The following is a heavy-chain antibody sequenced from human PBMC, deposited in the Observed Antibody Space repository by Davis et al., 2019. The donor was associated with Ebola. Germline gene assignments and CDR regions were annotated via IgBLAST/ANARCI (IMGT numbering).Heavy chain of an antibody. V-gene: IGHV3-23*01. D-gene: IGHD3-3*01. CDR2: LGLSADT. Sequence: GESLKISCVASGFTFSTYSMNWVRRAPGKGLKWVSTLGLSADTYYADSVKGRFTISRDNSKNTLYLQMNSLRAEDTAVYYCARVEWSGPFDYWGQGGLVTVSS. CDR3: ARVEWSGPFDY. CDR1: GFTFSTYS. J-gene: IGHJ4*02.